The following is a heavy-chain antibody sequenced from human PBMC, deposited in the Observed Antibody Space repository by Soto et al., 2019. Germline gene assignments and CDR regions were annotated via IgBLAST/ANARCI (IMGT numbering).Heavy chain of an antibody. Sequence: QVQLQESGPGLVKPSQTLSLTCTVSGGSISSGDYYWSWIRQPPGKGLEWIGYIYYSGSTYYNPSGRSRVTISVDRSKNQLSLRLSSVSAAETAVYYCARDAGWECDYWGQGTLVTVSS. V-gene: IGHV4-30-4*01. CDR2: IYYSGST. D-gene: IGHD1-26*01. J-gene: IGHJ4*02. CDR1: GGSISSGDYY. CDR3: ARDAGWECDY.